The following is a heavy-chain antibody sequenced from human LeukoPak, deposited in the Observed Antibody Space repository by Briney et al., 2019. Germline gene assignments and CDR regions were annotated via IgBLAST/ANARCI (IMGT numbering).Heavy chain of an antibody. CDR3: ARKQWLALDAFDY. V-gene: IGHV4-4*02. CDR1: GGSISSSNW. D-gene: IGHD6-19*01. Sequence: SETLSLTCAVSGGSISSSNWWSWVRQPPGKGLEWIGEINHSGSTNYNPSLKSRVTISVDTSKNQFSLKLSSVTAADTAVYYCARKQWLALDAFDYWGQGTLVTVSS. CDR2: INHSGST. J-gene: IGHJ4*02.